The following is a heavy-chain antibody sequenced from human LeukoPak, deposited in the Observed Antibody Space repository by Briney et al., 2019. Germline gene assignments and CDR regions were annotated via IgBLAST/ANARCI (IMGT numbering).Heavy chain of an antibody. CDR2: FDPEDGET. CDR1: GGTFSSYA. D-gene: IGHD5-12*01. V-gene: IGHV1-24*01. Sequence: ASVKVSCKASGGTFSSYAISWVRQAPGKGLEWMGGFDPEDGETIYAQKFQGRVTMTEDTSTDTAYMELSSLRSEDTAVYYCATGHIVATNYGMDVWGQGTTVTVSS. CDR3: ATGHIVATNYGMDV. J-gene: IGHJ6*02.